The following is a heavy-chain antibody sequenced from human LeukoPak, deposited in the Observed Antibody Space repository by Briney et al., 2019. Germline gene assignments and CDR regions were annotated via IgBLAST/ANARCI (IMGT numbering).Heavy chain of an antibody. CDR1: GFTFSSYG. V-gene: IGHV3-30*03. J-gene: IGHJ4*02. CDR3: ARVLSSRNSGWGYFDY. Sequence: GRSLRLSCAASGFTFSSYGMHWVRQAPGKGLEWVAVISYDGSNKYYADSVKGRFTISRDNSKNTLYLQMNSLRAEDTSVYYCARVLSSRNSGWGYFDYWGQGTLVTVSS. D-gene: IGHD3-22*01. CDR2: ISYDGSNK.